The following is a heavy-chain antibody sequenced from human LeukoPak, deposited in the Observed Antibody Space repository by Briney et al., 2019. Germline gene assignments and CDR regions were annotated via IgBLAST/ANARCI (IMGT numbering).Heavy chain of an antibody. D-gene: IGHD1-26*01. CDR3: AKVGATFDTPNWFDP. CDR2: IRYDGSNK. Sequence: SGGSLRLSCAASGFTFSIYGMHWVRQAPGKGLEWVAFIRYDGSNKYYADSVKGRFTISRNNSKNKLYLQMNSLSAEDTAVYYCAKVGATFDTPNWFDPWGQGTLVTVSS. CDR1: GFTFSIYG. V-gene: IGHV3-30*02. J-gene: IGHJ5*02.